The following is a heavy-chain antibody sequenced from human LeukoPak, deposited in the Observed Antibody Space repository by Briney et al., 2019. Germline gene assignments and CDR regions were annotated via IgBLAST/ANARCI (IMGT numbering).Heavy chain of an antibody. CDR2: IYYSGST. CDR3: ARVIIENAFDI. V-gene: IGHV4-30-4*08. J-gene: IGHJ3*02. Sequence: SETLSLTCTVSGGSISSGDYYWSWIRQPPGKGLEWIGYIYYSGSTYYNLSLKSRVTISVDTSKNQFSLKLSSVTAADTAVYYCARVIIENAFDIWGQGTMVTVSS. CDR1: GGSISSGDYY. D-gene: IGHD3-10*01.